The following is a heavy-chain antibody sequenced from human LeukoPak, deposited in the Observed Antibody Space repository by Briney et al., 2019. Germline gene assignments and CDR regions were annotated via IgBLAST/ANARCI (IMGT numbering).Heavy chain of an antibody. J-gene: IGHJ4*02. V-gene: IGHV3-30*02. Sequence: AXXXIXXNHXMHWVRQAPGGGXXLVAYIRYDGSNQYYADSVKDRFTISRXXSNNTLYLQMNSLRAEDTALYYXXXXXXRQIDYWGQGTLVTVSA. CDR1: XXIXXNHX. CDR2: IRYDGSNQ. CDR3: XXXXXRQIDY.